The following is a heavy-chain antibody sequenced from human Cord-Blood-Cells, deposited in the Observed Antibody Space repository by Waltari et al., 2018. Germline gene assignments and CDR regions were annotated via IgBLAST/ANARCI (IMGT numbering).Heavy chain of an antibody. D-gene: IGHD5-12*01. V-gene: IGHV4-39*01. Sequence: QLQLQESGPGLVKPSETLSLTCTVSGGSLSSSSYYWGWIRQPPGKGLEWIGSIYYSGSTYYNPSLKSRVTISVDTSKNQFSPKLSSVTAADTAVYYCASLIVATIDYWGQGTLVTVSS. CDR2: IYYSGST. CDR1: GGSLSSSSYY. J-gene: IGHJ4*02. CDR3: ASLIVATIDY.